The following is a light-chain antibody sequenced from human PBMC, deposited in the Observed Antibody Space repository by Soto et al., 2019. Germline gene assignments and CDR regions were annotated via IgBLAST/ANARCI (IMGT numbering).Light chain of an antibody. CDR3: EAWDDNLNVVL. Sequence: QSVLTQQPSVSGAPRQRVSISCSGATSNIGNNAVNWYQQLPGKAPKLLIYFDDLMPSGVSDRFSGSKSGNSALLAISGLQSEDEADYSCEAWDDNLNVVLFGGGTKLTVL. CDR2: FDD. CDR1: TSNIGNNA. J-gene: IGLJ2*01. V-gene: IGLV1-36*01.